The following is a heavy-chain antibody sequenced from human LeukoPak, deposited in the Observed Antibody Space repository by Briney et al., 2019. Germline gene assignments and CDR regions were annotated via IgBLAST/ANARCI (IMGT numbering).Heavy chain of an antibody. CDR3: GRVGGRSKAAKGDAFDI. J-gene: IGHJ3*02. CDR1: GFTFSSYA. D-gene: IGHD6-6*01. V-gene: IGHV3-30-3*01. Sequence: PGGSLRLSCAASGFTFSSYAMHWVRQAPGKGREWVAVISYDGSNKYYADSVKGRFTISRDNSKNTLYLQMNSLRAEDTAVYYCGRVGGRSKAAKGDAFDIWGQGTMVVVSS. CDR2: ISYDGSNK.